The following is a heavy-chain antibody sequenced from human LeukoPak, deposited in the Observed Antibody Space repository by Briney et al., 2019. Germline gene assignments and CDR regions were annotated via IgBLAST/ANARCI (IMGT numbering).Heavy chain of an antibody. Sequence: KPGGSLTLLCAACGLTYRSYCMKWVRQAPGRGGEGVSSISSSRCYIYYADSVKGRFTISRDNAKNSLYLQMNSLRAEDTAVYYCARDCGPDYYDSSGYYYDWFDPWGQGTLVTVSS. J-gene: IGHJ5*02. CDR1: GLTYRSYC. V-gene: IGHV3-21*01. CDR3: ARDCGPDYYDSSGYYYDWFDP. D-gene: IGHD3-22*01. CDR2: ISSSRCYI.